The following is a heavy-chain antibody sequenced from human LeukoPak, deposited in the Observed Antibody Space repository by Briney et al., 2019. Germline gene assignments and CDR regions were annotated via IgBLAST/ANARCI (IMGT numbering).Heavy chain of an antibody. Sequence: SETLSLTCTVSGGSISSYYWSWIRQPPGKGLEWIGYIYYSGSTNYNPSLKSRVTISVDTSKNQFSLKLSSVTAADTAVYYCARAVVTLSYNWFDPWGQGTLVTVSS. CDR3: ARAVVTLSYNWFDP. J-gene: IGHJ5*02. D-gene: IGHD4-23*01. CDR1: GGSISSYY. CDR2: IYYSGST. V-gene: IGHV4-59*12.